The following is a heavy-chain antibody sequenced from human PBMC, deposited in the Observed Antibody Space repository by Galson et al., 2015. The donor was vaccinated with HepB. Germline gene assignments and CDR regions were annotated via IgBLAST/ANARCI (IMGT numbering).Heavy chain of an antibody. CDR3: ARERGGRGGFDY. CDR2: IWYDGSNK. J-gene: IGHJ4*02. CDR1: GFTFSSYG. D-gene: IGHD3-10*01. V-gene: IGHV3-33*08. Sequence: SLRLSCAASGFTFSSYGMHWVRQAPGKGLEWVAVIWYDGSNKYYADSVKGRFTISRDNSKNTLYLQMNSLRAEDTAVYYCARERGGRGGFDYWGQGTLVTVSS.